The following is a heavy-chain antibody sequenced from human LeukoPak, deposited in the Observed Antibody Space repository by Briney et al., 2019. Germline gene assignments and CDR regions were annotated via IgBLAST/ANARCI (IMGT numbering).Heavy chain of an antibody. D-gene: IGHD2-15*01. CDR3: VRPGQSSWWVYFNY. CDR2: IHPSGST. V-gene: IGHV4-4*09. CDR1: GGSSSSYY. Sequence: SETLSLTCTVSGGSSSSYYWTWIRQPPGKGLEWIGYIHPSGSTNYNPSLKSRVTMSVDTSKNQFSLRLTSVTAADTAVYYCVRPGQSSWWVYFNYWGQETVVTVSS. J-gene: IGHJ4*02.